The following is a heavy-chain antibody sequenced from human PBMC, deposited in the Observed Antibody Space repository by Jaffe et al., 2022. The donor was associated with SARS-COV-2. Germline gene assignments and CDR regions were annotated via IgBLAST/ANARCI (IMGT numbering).Heavy chain of an antibody. CDR2: ISSSSTYI. J-gene: IGHJ3*02. V-gene: IGHV3-21*01. D-gene: IGHD2-2*01. CDR3: ARRGPYCSTTSCYAQKGFDI. CDR1: GFTFSTYS. Sequence: EVQLVESGGGLVKPGGSLRLSCAASGFTFSTYSMKWVRQAPGKGLEWVSFISSSSTYIYYADSVEGRFTISRDNAKNSLYLQMNSLRAEDTAVYYCARRGPYCSTTSCYAQKGFDIWGQGTMVTVSS.